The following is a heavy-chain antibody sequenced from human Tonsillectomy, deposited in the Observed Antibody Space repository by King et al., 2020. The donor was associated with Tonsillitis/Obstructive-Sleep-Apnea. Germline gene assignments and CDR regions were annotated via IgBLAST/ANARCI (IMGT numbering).Heavy chain of an antibody. CDR2: INHSGST. Sequence: VQLQQWDAGLLKPSETLSLTCAVYGGSFSGYYWSWIRQPPGKGLEWIGEINHSGSTNYNPSLKSRVIISADTSKNQFSLKLSSVTAADTAVYYCARENIVVVPAVMGGGFDYWGQGTLVTVSS. J-gene: IGHJ4*02. D-gene: IGHD2-2*01. CDR3: ARENIVVVPAVMGGGFDY. V-gene: IGHV4-34*01. CDR1: GGSFSGYY.